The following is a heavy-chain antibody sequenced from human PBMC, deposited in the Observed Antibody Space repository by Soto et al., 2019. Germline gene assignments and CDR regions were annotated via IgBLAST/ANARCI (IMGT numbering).Heavy chain of an antibody. V-gene: IGHV3-11*01. CDR1: GFTFSDYY. CDR3: ARAWGYGSGSYYSEVYYFDY. D-gene: IGHD3-10*01. Sequence: GGSLRLSCAASGFTFSDYYMSWIRQAPGKGLEWVSYISSSGSTIYYADSVKGRFTISRDNAKNSLYLQMNSLRAEDTAVYYCARAWGYGSGSYYSEVYYFDYWGQGTLVTVSS. J-gene: IGHJ4*02. CDR2: ISSSGSTI.